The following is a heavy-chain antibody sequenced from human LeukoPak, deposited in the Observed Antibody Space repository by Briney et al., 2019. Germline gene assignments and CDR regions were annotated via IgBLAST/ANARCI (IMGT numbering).Heavy chain of an antibody. Sequence: QPGGSLRLSCAASGFTFSSYWMHWVRQAPGKGLVWVSRINSDGSSTSYADSVKGRFTISRDNAKNTLYLQMNSLRAEGTAVYYCARAGFFGSVAVAGYYYYGMDVWGQGTTVTVSS. D-gene: IGHD6-19*01. J-gene: IGHJ6*02. CDR3: ARAGFFGSVAVAGYYYYGMDV. CDR1: GFTFSSYW. V-gene: IGHV3-74*01. CDR2: INSDGSST.